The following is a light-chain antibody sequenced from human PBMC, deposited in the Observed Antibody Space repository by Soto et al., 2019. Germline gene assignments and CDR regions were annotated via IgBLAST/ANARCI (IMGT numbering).Light chain of an antibody. V-gene: IGKV1-17*01. Sequence: DIQMTQSPSSLSASVGDRVTISCRSSQAIRNDVAWYQHKSGQAPTRLIYAASSLQSGVPSRFTGSGSGTEFTLAISSLQPEDFATYYCLQHNTYPLTFGGGTRVEIK. J-gene: IGKJ4*01. CDR1: QAIRND. CDR2: AAS. CDR3: LQHNTYPLT.